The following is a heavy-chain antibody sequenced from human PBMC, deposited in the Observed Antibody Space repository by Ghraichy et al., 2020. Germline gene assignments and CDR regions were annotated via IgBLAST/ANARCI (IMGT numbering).Heavy chain of an antibody. CDR2: IKSKTHGGTI. CDR1: GFTFSNAW. D-gene: IGHD3-16*02. CDR3: STDNIVVIYNAFHI. Sequence: GGSLRLSCAASGFTFSNAWMHWVRQAPGKGLEWVGRIKSKTHGGTIDYGAPVKGRFTISRDDSKNTLYLQMNSLKTEDTAFYYCSTDNIVVIYNAFHIWGQGTMVTVSS. V-gene: IGHV3-15*01. J-gene: IGHJ3*02.